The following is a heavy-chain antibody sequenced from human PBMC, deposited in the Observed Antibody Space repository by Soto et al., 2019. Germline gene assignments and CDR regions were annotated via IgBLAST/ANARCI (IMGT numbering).Heavy chain of an antibody. D-gene: IGHD2-2*02. CDR2: IKSSTDGGTT. Sequence: PGGSLRLSCAASGFTFSNAWMSWVRQAPGKGLEWVGRIKSSTDGGTTDYAAPVKGRFTISRDDSENTLFLQMNSLKTEDTAVYYCTTELSLYCISTSCYSDAFDIWGKCTRVTVSS. V-gene: IGHV3-15*01. CDR1: GFTFSNAW. CDR3: TTELSLYCISTSCYSDAFDI. J-gene: IGHJ3*02.